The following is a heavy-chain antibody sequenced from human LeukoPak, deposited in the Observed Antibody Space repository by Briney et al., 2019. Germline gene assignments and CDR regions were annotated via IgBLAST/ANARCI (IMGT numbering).Heavy chain of an antibody. V-gene: IGHV3-23*01. D-gene: IGHD2-2*01. Sequence: PGGSLRLSCTASGFTFSNYAMTWVRQAPGKGLEWVSGISGSGGSTYYADSVKGRFTISRDNSKNALYLQMSSLRAEDTAVYYCAIRPDIVVVPAANFDYWGQGTLVTVSS. J-gene: IGHJ4*02. CDR3: AIRPDIVVVPAANFDY. CDR1: GFTFSNYA. CDR2: ISGSGGST.